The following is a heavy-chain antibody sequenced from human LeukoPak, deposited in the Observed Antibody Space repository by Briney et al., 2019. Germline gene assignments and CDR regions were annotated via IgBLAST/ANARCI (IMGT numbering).Heavy chain of an antibody. V-gene: IGHV3-48*03. Sequence: PGGSLRLSCAASGLTFRDYEMNWVRQAPGKGLEWVSYISSSGSTIYYADSVKGRFTISRDSAEKSVYLQMNSLRAEDTAVYYCARDPVGYYYAMDVWGQGTTVTVSS. J-gene: IGHJ6*02. CDR2: ISSSGSTI. D-gene: IGHD4-23*01. CDR1: GLTFRDYE. CDR3: ARDPVGYYYAMDV.